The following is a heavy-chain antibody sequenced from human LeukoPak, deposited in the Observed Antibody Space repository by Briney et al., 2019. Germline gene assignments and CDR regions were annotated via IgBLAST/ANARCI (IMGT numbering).Heavy chain of an antibody. V-gene: IGHV4-39*01. J-gene: IGHJ3*02. Sequence: SETLSLTCTVSGGSISSSGYYWGWIRQPPGKGLEWIGSIYYSGSTYYIPSLKSRVTISVDTSKNQFSLKLSSVTAADTALYYCASAPSGAFDIWGQGTMVTVAS. CDR2: IYYSGST. CDR1: GGSISSSGYY. CDR3: ASAPSGAFDI.